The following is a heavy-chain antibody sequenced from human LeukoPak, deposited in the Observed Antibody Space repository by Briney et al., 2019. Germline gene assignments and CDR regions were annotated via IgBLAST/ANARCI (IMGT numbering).Heavy chain of an antibody. Sequence: SQTLSLTCTVSGGSISSGGYYWSWIRQHPGKGLEWIGYIYYSGNTSYNPSLKSRVIISVDTSKNQFSLKLTSVTAADTAVYYCARWYYDILTGYLADYWGQGTLVTVSS. CDR2: IYYSGNT. CDR3: ARWYYDILTGYLADY. D-gene: IGHD3-9*01. CDR1: GGSISSGGYY. V-gene: IGHV4-31*03. J-gene: IGHJ4*02.